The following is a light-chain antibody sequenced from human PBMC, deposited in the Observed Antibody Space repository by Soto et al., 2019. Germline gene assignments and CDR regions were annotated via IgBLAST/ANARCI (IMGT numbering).Light chain of an antibody. Sequence: QSALTQPASVSGSPGQSITISCTGTNSDIGAYNYVSWYQHHPGKAPQLIIYEVTNRPSRISSRFSGSKSGNTASLTISGLQAEDEADYYCCSCTSGSPVLFGGGTKLTVL. CDR1: NSDIGAYNY. V-gene: IGLV2-14*01. J-gene: IGLJ2*01. CDR3: CSCTSGSPVL. CDR2: EVT.